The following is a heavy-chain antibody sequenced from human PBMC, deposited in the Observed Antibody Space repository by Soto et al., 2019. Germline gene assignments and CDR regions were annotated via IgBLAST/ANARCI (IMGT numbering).Heavy chain of an antibody. J-gene: IGHJ4*02. D-gene: IGHD3-22*01. V-gene: IGHV3-23*01. CDR3: AKADSRDPIDY. CDR2: ISVSGGST. CDR1: VFTFSSYA. Sequence: PWGSLGISCASSVFTFSSYAMNWVCQGQGKGLEWVSVISVSGGSTYYEDSGKGRFTISRENSKNKLYLQMNSLRAEETAVYYCAKADSRDPIDYWGQGTMVTVSS.